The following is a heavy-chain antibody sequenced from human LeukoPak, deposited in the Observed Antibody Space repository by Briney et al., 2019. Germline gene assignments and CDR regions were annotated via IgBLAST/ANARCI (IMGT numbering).Heavy chain of an antibody. V-gene: IGHV3-23*01. CDR1: AFTFSSHP. D-gene: IGHD1-20*01. Sequence: GGSLRLSCAASAFTFSSHPMGWVRRAPGKGLEWVSSICSSIGCTYYADSVRGRFAISRDDSKNTLYLQMNSLRAEDKAVYYCARSSLAPSDNFRSWGQRTLVTVSS. CDR3: ARSSLAPSDNFRS. CDR2: ICSSIGCT. J-gene: IGHJ5*02.